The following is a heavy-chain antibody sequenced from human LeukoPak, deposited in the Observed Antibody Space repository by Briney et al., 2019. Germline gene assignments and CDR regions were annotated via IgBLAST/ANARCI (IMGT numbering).Heavy chain of an antibody. D-gene: IGHD3-22*01. Sequence: PSETLSLTCSVSGGSISRSDYYWSWIRQPPGKGLEWIGYIYYSGITYYNPSLKSRVTISVDTSKNQFSLKLSSVTAADTAVYYCAARSGYYYYYYYYGMDVWGQGTTVTVSS. CDR2: IYYSGIT. J-gene: IGHJ6*02. V-gene: IGHV4-30-4*01. CDR3: AARSGYYYYYYYYGMDV. CDR1: GGSISRSDYY.